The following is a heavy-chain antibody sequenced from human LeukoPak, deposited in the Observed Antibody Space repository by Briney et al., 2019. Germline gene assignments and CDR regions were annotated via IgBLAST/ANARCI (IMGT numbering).Heavy chain of an antibody. V-gene: IGHV3-53*01. CDR3: ARGRFSGPDDY. Sequence: GGSLRLSCAVSELSVSSNYMNWVRQAPGKGQEWVSVIYSGGATYYADSVRGRFTISRDNSKNMVSLQMTSLGAEDTAVYYCARGRFSGPDDYWGQGTPVTVSS. CDR2: IYSGGAT. J-gene: IGHJ4*02. CDR1: ELSVSSNY. D-gene: IGHD6-19*01.